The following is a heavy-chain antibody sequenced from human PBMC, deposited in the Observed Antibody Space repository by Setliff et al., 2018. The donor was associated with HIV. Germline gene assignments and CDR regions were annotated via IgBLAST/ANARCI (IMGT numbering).Heavy chain of an antibody. CDR1: GFIFGDYW. V-gene: IGHV3-7*03. CDR2: IKQDGITK. Sequence: PGGSLRLSCASSGFIFGDYWMTWVRQAPGKGLEWVASIKQDGITKYYVDSVKGRFTISRDNAKNSLYLQMNSLSAEDTAVYYCASTTGYCSGCSCYSISPWGQGTLVTVSS. CDR3: ASTTGYCSGCSCYSISP. J-gene: IGHJ5*02. D-gene: IGHD2-15*01.